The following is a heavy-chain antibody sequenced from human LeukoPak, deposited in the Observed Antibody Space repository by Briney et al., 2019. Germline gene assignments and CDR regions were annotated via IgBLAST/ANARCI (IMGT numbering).Heavy chain of an antibody. D-gene: IGHD4-23*01. J-gene: IGHJ4*02. CDR2: IYYSGST. CDR1: GGSISSSSYY. V-gene: IGHV4-39*01. CDR3: ARSSYGGHWDS. Sequence: PSETLSLTCTVSGGSISSSSYYWGWIRQPPGKGLEWIGSIYYSGSTYYNPSLKSRVTISVDTSKNQFSLKLSSVTAADTAVYYCARSSYGGHWDSWGQGTLVTVSS.